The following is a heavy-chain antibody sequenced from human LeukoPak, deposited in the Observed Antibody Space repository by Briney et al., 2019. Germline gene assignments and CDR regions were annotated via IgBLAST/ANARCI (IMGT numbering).Heavy chain of an antibody. J-gene: IGHJ6*02. CDR2: INHSGST. D-gene: IGHD3-10*01. CDR1: GGSFSGYY. V-gene: IGHV4-34*01. Sequence: SETLSLTCAVYGGSFSGYYWSWIRQPPGKGLEGIGEINHSGSTNYNPSLKSRVTISVDTSKNQFSLKLSSVTAADTAVYYCAKDPAVKYYGSGSYYDYYYGMDVWGQGTTVTVSS. CDR3: AKDPAVKYYGSGSYYDYYYGMDV.